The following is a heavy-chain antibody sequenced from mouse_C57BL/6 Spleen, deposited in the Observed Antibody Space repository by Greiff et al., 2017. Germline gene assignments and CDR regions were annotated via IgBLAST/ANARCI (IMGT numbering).Heavy chain of an antibody. CDR2: IYPSDSET. CDR3: ARRKGYPAWFAY. CDR1: GYTFTSYW. J-gene: IGHJ3*01. Sequence: VQLQQPGAELVRPGSSVKLSCKASGYTFTSYWMAWVKQRPGQGLEWIGNIYPSDSETHYNQKFKDKATLTVDKSSSTAYMQLSSLTSEDSAVYYCARRKGYPAWFAYWGQGTLVTVSA. V-gene: IGHV1-61*01. D-gene: IGHD2-2*01.